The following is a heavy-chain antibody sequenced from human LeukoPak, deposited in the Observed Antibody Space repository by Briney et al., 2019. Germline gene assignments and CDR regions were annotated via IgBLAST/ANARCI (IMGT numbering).Heavy chain of an antibody. Sequence: SETLSVTCTVSRGSITNYYWNWIRQPPGKGLEWIGSIYYTGTTNYNTSLKSRVTIPVDTSNNQFSLKMSSVTAADTAVYYCARGGGGSFYSFDYWGQGTLVTVSS. J-gene: IGHJ4*02. V-gene: IGHV4-59*01. CDR3: ARGGGGSFYSFDY. CDR1: RGSITNYY. D-gene: IGHD2-15*01. CDR2: IYYTGTT.